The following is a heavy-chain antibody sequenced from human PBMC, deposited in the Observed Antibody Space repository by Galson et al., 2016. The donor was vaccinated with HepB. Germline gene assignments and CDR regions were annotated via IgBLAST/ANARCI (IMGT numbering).Heavy chain of an antibody. CDR3: AKDEAPTYTNVWFGVDN. CDR1: GFTFSSYA. Sequence: SLRLSCAASGFTFSSYAMTWVRQTPEKGLEWVSFISASGGTTYYADSVKGRFTISSDNSKNTLYLQMNSLRVEDTALYYCAKDEAPTYTNVWFGVDNWGQGTLVTVSS. CDR2: ISASGGTT. J-gene: IGHJ4*02. D-gene: IGHD6-19*01. V-gene: IGHV3-23*01.